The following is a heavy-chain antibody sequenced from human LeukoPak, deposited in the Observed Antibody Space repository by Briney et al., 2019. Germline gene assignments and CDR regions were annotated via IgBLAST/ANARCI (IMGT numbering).Heavy chain of an antibody. D-gene: IGHD6-13*01. V-gene: IGHV1-24*01. CDR1: GYTLTELS. CDR2: FDPEDGET. Sequence: ASVKVSCKVSGYTLTELSMHWVRQAPGKGLEWMGGFDPEDGETIYAQKFQGRVTMTEDTSTDTAYMELSSLRSEDTAVYYCATGHPSIAAAGLNYYYYMDVWGKGTTVTVSS. J-gene: IGHJ6*03. CDR3: ATGHPSIAAAGLNYYYYMDV.